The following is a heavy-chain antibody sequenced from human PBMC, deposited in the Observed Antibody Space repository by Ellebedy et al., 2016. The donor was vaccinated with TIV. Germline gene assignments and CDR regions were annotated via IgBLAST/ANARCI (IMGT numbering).Heavy chain of an antibody. D-gene: IGHD2-15*01. V-gene: IGHV4-34*01. J-gene: IGHJ4*02. CDR3: ARAGYCSGGSCYSGRFDY. Sequence: GSLRLSXAVYGGSFSGYYWSWIRQPPGKGLEWIGEINHSGSTNYNPSLKSRVTILVDTSKNQFSLKLSSVTAADTAVYYCARAGYCSGGSCYSGRFDYWGQGTLVTVSS. CDR2: INHSGST. CDR1: GGSFSGYY.